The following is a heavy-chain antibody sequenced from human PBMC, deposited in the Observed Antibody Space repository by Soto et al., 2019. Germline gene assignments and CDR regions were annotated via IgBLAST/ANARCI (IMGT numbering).Heavy chain of an antibody. Sequence: PGGSLRLSCAASGFTFSSYGMHWVRQAPGKGLEWVAVISYDGSNKYYADSVKGRFTISRDNSKNTLYLQMNSLRAEDTAVYYCAKVSVTIFGVVMAYYYGMDVWGQGTTVTVSS. CDR3: AKVSVTIFGVVMAYYYGMDV. CDR2: ISYDGSNK. CDR1: GFTFSSYG. J-gene: IGHJ6*01. V-gene: IGHV3-30*18. D-gene: IGHD3-3*01.